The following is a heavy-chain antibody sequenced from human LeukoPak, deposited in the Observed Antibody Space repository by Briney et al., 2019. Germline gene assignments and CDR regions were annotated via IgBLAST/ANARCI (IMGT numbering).Heavy chain of an antibody. CDR1: GGSISGYY. J-gene: IGHJ4*02. CDR3: ARATSYSSSWYYFDY. D-gene: IGHD6-13*01. Sequence: SETLSLTCTVSGGSISGYYWSWIRQPPGKGLEWIGYIYYSGTTNYNPSLKSRVTISVDTSKHQFSLKLSSVTAADTAVYYCARATSYSSSWYYFDYWVQGTLVTVSS. V-gene: IGHV4-59*01. CDR2: IYYSGTT.